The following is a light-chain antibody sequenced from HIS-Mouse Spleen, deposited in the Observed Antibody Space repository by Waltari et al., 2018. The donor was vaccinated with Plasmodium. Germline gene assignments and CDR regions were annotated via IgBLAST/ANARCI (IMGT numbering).Light chain of an antibody. Sequence: QSALTQPASVSGSPGQSITISCTGTSSDVGSYNLVSWYQQHPGKAPKLQIYEGSKRPSGVSNRFPGSKSGNTASLTISGLQAEDDADYYCCSYAGSSTYVFGTGTKVTVL. J-gene: IGLJ1*01. CDR2: EGS. V-gene: IGLV2-23*01. CDR1: SSDVGSYNL. CDR3: CSYAGSSTYV.